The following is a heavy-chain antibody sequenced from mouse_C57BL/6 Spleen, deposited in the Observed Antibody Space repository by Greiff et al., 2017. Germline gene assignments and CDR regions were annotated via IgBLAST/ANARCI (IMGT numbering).Heavy chain of an antibody. Sequence: QVHVKQPGAELVKPGASVKMSCKASGYTFTSYWITWVKQRPGQGLEWIGDIYPGSGSTNTNELFKSKATLTVETYSSTAYMQLSSLPSEDAAVDYYSREAYYFDYGGQGTTLTVSS. J-gene: IGHJ2*01. CDR2: IYPGSGST. CDR3: SREAYYFDY. CDR1: GYTFTSYW. V-gene: IGHV1-55*01.